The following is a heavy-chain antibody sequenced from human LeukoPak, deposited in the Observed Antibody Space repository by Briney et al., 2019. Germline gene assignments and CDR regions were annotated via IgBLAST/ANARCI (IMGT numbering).Heavy chain of an antibody. CDR2: ISSGSKYI. J-gene: IGHJ4*02. CDR1: GFTFSSYS. V-gene: IGHV3-21*01. CDR3: ARALSYSYGSMDF. D-gene: IGHD5-18*01. Sequence: KSGGSLRLSCAASGFTFSSYSMNWVRQAPGKGLEWVSSISSGSKYIYNADSAKGRFTISRDNAKNSLYLQMNSLRAEDTAVYYCARALSYSYGSMDFWGQGTLVIVSS.